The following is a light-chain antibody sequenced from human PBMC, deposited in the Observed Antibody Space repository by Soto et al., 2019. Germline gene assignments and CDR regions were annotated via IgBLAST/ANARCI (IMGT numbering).Light chain of an antibody. CDR1: SSDVGGYNF. CDR2: DVN. CDR3: SSYTSGNTLV. Sequence: QSVLTQPASVSGSPGQSITISCTGTSSDVGGYNFVSWYQHHPGKGPKLMIYDVNNRPSGVSNRFSGSKSGNMASLTISGLQAEDEADYYCSSYTSGNTLVFGTGTKVTVL. J-gene: IGLJ1*01. V-gene: IGLV2-14*03.